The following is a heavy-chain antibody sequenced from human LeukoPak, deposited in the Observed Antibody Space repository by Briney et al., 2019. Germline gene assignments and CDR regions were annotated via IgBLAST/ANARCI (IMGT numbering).Heavy chain of an antibody. CDR1: GFTFNTDW. CDR2: IKEDGSEI. CDR3: ARGVYYFDY. D-gene: IGHD2/OR15-2a*01. Sequence: GGSLRLSCAASGFTFNTDWISWVRQAPGKGLEWVANIKEDGSEIYCVNSVKGRFTISRDNAKNSLYLQMNSLRAEDTAVYYCARGVYYFDYWGQGTLVTVSS. J-gene: IGHJ4*02. V-gene: IGHV3-7*03.